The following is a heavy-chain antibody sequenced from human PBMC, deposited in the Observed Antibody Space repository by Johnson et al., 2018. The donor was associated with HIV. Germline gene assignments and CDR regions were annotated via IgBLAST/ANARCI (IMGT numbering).Heavy chain of an antibody. CDR2: IAYDGSNK. Sequence: QVQLVESGGGVVQPGRSLRLSCAASGFTFSSYATLWVRQAPGKGLEWVAVIAYDGSNKYYADSVKGRVTISRINSKNTLYLQINSLRAEDTAVYYCARELGYSSSNDAFDIWGQGTMVTVSS. CDR1: GFTFSSYA. D-gene: IGHD6-13*01. V-gene: IGHV3-30*04. J-gene: IGHJ3*02. CDR3: ARELGYSSSNDAFDI.